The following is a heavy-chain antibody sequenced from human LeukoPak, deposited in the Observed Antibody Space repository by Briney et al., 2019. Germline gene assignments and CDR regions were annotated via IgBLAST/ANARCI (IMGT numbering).Heavy chain of an antibody. CDR3: ARDTLEVDGMATINFDS. V-gene: IGHV1-46*01. Sequence: ASVTVSCKASGYTFTSYYMHWVRQAPGQGLEWMGIINPSGGSTSYAQKFQGRVTMTRDTSTSTVYMELSSLRSEDTAVYYCARDTLEVDGMATINFDSWGQGTLVTVSS. CDR2: INPSGGST. J-gene: IGHJ4*02. D-gene: IGHD5-24*01. CDR1: GYTFTSYY.